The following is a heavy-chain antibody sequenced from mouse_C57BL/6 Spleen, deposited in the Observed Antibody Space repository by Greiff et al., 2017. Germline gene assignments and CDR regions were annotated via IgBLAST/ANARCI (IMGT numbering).Heavy chain of an antibody. CDR3: TTITTVVAPFDY. Sequence: VQLQQSGAELVRPGASVKLSCTASGFNIKDYYMHWVKQRPEQGLEWIGRIGPEDGDTEYAPKFQGQATMTADTSSNTAYLQLSSLTSEDTAVYYCTTITTVVAPFDYWGQGTTLTVSS. CDR1: GFNIKDYY. V-gene: IGHV14-1*01. CDR2: IGPEDGDT. J-gene: IGHJ2*01. D-gene: IGHD1-1*01.